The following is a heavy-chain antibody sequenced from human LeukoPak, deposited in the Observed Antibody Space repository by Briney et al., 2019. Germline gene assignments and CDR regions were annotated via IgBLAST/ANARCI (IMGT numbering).Heavy chain of an antibody. J-gene: IGHJ4*02. Sequence: GGSLRLSCAASGFTVSSNYMSWVRQAPGKGLEWVSVIYSGGSTYYADSVKGRFTISRDNAKNSLYLQMNSLRAEDTAVYYCARDREGATPHFDYWGQGTLVTVSS. CDR2: IYSGGST. D-gene: IGHD1-26*01. V-gene: IGHV3-66*01. CDR1: GFTVSSNY. CDR3: ARDREGATPHFDY.